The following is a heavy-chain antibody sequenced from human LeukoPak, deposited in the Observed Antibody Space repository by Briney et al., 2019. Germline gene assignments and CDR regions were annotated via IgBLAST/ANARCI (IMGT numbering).Heavy chain of an antibody. CDR2: IWYDGSNK. Sequence: GGSLRLSCAASGFTFSSYGMHWVRQAPGKGLEWVAVIWYDGSNKYYADSVKGRFTISRDNSKNTLYLQMNSLRAEDTAVYYCANLYSSSWYSYWGQGTLVTVSS. D-gene: IGHD6-13*01. CDR1: GFTFSSYG. CDR3: ANLYSSSWYSY. V-gene: IGHV3-33*06. J-gene: IGHJ4*02.